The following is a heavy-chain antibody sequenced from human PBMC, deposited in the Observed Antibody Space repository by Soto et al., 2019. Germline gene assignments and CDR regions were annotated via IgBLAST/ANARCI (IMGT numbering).Heavy chain of an antibody. V-gene: IGHV3-33*01. CDR2: LWYDGSRE. CDR3: ASVPCYDTWYFDY. Sequence: QVQLVESGGGVVQPGRSLRLSCTASGFSVSTHVIHWVRQAPGKGLEWVAVLWYDGSREYYAESVKGRFTISRDNSKNTMYLQLNSLRAEDTAVYYCASVPCYDTWYFDYWGQGTLATVAS. J-gene: IGHJ4*02. CDR1: GFSVSTHV. D-gene: IGHD2-2*01.